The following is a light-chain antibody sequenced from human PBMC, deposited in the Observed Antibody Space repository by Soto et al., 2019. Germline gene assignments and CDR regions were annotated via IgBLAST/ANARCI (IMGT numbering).Light chain of an antibody. V-gene: IGKV3-20*01. J-gene: IGKJ1*01. CDR1: QSVSSSY. CDR2: ATS. CDR3: QQYGSSLWT. Sequence: EMVLTQSPGTLSLSPGERATRSCRASQSVSSSYLAWYQQKPGQPPRLVMYATSSRATGIPARFSGSGSGTDFSLTISRLEPADFAVYYCQQYGSSLWTFGQGTKVDIK.